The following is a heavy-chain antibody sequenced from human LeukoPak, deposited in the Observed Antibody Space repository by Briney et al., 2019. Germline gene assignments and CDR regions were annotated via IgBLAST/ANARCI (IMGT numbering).Heavy chain of an antibody. CDR1: GFPFSSYS. J-gene: IGHJ4*02. CDR2: MKPDGTTK. Sequence: GGSLRLSCAASGFPFSSYSMTWVRQAPGKGLEWVANMKPDGTTKFYVDSVKGRFTISRDNASNSLYLQMNSLRAEDTAIYYCARSIPYGTTWYGRSDYWGQGTLVTVSS. CDR3: ARSIPYGTTWYGRSDY. V-gene: IGHV3-7*03. D-gene: IGHD6-13*01.